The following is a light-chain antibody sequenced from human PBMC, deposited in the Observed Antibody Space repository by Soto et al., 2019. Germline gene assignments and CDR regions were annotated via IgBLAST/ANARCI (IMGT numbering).Light chain of an antibody. J-gene: IGKJ1*01. CDR3: QQYNNSPWT. CDR1: QSVSSAY. CDR2: GTS. V-gene: IGKV3-20*01. Sequence: IVLTQSPDTLSLSPGERATLSCRASQSVSSAYLAWYQQKPGQAPRLLIYGTSSRATGIPDRFSGGRSGTDFTLTISRLEPEDFAVYYCQQYNNSPWTFGQGTEVEIK.